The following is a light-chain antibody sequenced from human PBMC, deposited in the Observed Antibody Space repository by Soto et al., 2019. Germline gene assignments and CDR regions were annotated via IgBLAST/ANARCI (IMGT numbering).Light chain of an antibody. CDR3: QHRSNWPPLT. CDR1: QSVSSY. J-gene: IGKJ4*01. V-gene: IGKV3-11*01. CDR2: AAS. Sequence: EIVLTQSPATLSLSPGERATLSCRASQSVSSYLAWYQQKPGQAPRLLIYAASNRATGIPARFSGSGSVTAFNLTISSLVPEDFAVYYCQHRSNWPPLTFGVGNKVEIK.